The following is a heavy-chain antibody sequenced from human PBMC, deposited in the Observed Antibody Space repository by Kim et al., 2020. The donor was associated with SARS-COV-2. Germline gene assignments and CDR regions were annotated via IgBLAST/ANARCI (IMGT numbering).Heavy chain of an antibody. Sequence: GYAQKFQGRVTMTRNTSISTAYMELSSLRSEDTAVYYCARGWALSGYDFDWGQGTLVTVSS. D-gene: IGHD5-12*01. J-gene: IGHJ4*02. CDR3: ARGWALSGYDFD. V-gene: IGHV1-8*01.